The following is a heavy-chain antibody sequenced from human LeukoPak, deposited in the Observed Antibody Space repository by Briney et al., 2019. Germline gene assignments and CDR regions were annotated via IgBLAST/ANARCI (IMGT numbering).Heavy chain of an antibody. CDR2: INEHGTDS. CDR1: GFTFSGHW. J-gene: IGHJ4*02. CDR3: ARGAVAYYFDY. D-gene: IGHD6-19*01. V-gene: IGHV3-74*03. Sequence: GGSLRLSCTASGFTFSGHWIHWVRQAPGMGLVWVSRINEHGTDSMYAESVKGRFTISRDNAKNTVYLQMNSLRAEDTAVYYCARGAVAYYFDYWGQGTLVTVSS.